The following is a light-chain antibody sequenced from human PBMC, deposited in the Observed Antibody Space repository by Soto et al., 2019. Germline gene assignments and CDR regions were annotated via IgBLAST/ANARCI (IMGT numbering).Light chain of an antibody. CDR3: QQSYSTPRT. J-gene: IGKJ1*01. V-gene: IGKV1-39*01. CDR1: QSISSY. CDR2: AAS. Sequence: DIQMTQSPSSLSASVGDRVTITCRASQSISSYLNWYQQKPWKAPKLLIYAASSLQSGVPSRFSGSGSGTDFTLTIRSLKPEDFATYYCQQSYSTPRTFGQGTKVEIK.